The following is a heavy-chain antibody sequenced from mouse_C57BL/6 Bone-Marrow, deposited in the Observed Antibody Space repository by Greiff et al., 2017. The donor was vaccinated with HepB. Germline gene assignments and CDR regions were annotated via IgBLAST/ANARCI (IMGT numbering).Heavy chain of an antibody. CDR1: GFTFSSYA. Sequence: DVHLVESGEGLVKPGGSLKLSCAASGFTFSSYAMSWVRQTPEKRLEWVAYISSGGDYIYYADTVKGRFTISRDNARNTLYLQMSSLKSEDTAMYYCTRDSNYGFAYWGQGTLVTVSA. CDR2: ISSGGDYI. J-gene: IGHJ3*01. V-gene: IGHV5-9-1*02. D-gene: IGHD2-5*01. CDR3: TRDSNYGFAY.